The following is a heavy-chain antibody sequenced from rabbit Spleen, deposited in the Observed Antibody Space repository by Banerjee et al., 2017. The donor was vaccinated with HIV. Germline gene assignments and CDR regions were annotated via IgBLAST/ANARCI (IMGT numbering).Heavy chain of an antibody. V-gene: IGHV1S40*01. CDR3: ARDSGSYDYIDVYFNL. D-gene: IGHD6-1*01. Sequence: QSLEESGGGLVQPEGSLTLTCTASGFSFSSSYDMCWVRQAPGKGLEWVGCMYTGNNKNYYASWAKGRFTISKTSSTTVTLQMTSLTAADTATYFCARDSGSYDYIDVYFNLWGPGTLVTVS. CDR1: GFSFSSSYD. CDR2: MYTGNNKN. J-gene: IGHJ4*01.